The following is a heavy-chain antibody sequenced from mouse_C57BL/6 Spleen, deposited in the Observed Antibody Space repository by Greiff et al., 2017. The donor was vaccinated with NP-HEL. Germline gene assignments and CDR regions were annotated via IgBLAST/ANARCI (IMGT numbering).Heavy chain of an antibody. J-gene: IGHJ2*01. CDR2: ISYDGSN. V-gene: IGHV3-6*01. D-gene: IGHD1-1*01. CDR3: ARGEAIYYYGSSYVGYFDY. Sequence: EVQLQQSGPGLVKPSQSLSLTCSVTGYSITSGYYWNWIRQFPGNKLEWMGYISYDGSNNYNPSLKNRISITRDTSKNQFFLKLNSVTTEDTATYYCARGEAIYYYGSSYVGYFDYWGQGTTLTVSS. CDR1: GYSITSGYY.